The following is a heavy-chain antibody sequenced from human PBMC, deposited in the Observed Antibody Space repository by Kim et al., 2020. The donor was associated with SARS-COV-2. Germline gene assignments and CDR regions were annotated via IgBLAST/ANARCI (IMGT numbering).Heavy chain of an antibody. CDR3: ARLVSENSAVEY. CDR1: GDSISRSSKY. J-gene: IGHJ4*02. Sequence: SETLSLTCTVSGDSISRSSKYWGWIRQPPGKGMEWIGSINYSGNTYYNPSLKSRDTISVDTSKNQFSLKMRSVTASDTAVYYCARLVSENSAVEYWGQGTLVTVSS. CDR2: INYSGNT. V-gene: IGHV4-39*01.